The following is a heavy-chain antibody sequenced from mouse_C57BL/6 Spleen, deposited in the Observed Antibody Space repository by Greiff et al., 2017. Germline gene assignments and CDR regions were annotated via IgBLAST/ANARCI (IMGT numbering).Heavy chain of an antibody. CDR2: ISDGGSYT. CDR1: GFTFSSYA. V-gene: IGHV5-4*01. J-gene: IGHJ4*01. CDR3: ARDRGDEEGYAMDY. Sequence: DVQLVESGGGLVKPGGSLKLSCAASGFTFSSYAMSWVRQTPEKRLEWVATISDGGSYTYYPDNVKGRFTISRDNAKNNLYLQMSHLKSEDTAMYYCARDRGDEEGYAMDYWGQGTSVTVSS. D-gene: IGHD3-1*01.